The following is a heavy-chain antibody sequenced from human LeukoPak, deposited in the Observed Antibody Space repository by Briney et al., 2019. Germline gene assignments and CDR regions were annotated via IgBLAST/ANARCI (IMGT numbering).Heavy chain of an antibody. J-gene: IGHJ6*02. CDR2: IYYSGST. Sequence: SETLSLTCTVSGGSISSYYWSWIRQPPGKGLEWIGYIYYSGSTNYNPSLKSRVTISVDTSKNQFSLKLSSVTAADTAVYYCARADTMVRGSHPPSSGYYYYGMDVWGQGTTVTVSS. D-gene: IGHD3-10*01. CDR1: GGSISSYY. V-gene: IGHV4-59*01. CDR3: ARADTMVRGSHPPSSGYYYYGMDV.